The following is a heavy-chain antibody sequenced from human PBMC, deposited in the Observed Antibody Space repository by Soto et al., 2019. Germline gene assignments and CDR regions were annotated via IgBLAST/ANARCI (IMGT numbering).Heavy chain of an antibody. CDR3: AKDLYGMDV. CDR1: GFTFSSYG. Sequence: QVQLVESGGGVVQPGRSLRLSCAASGFTFSSYGMHWVRQAPGKGLEWVAVISYDGSNKYYADSVKGRFTISRDNSKNTLYLQMNSLRAEVTAVYYCAKDLYGMDVWGQGTTVTVS. V-gene: IGHV3-30*18. J-gene: IGHJ6*02. CDR2: ISYDGSNK.